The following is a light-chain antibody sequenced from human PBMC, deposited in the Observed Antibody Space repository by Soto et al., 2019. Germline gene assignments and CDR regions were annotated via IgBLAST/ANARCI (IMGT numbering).Light chain of an antibody. Sequence: DIQMTQSPSSVSAAIGDRVTITCRASQDVGTWVAWYQQQPGKPPKLLIYGASGLHTGVPSRFSGSGSGTDFTLTFSALHPEDFATYFCLQSHSCPLTFGGGNNVYIK. CDR3: LQSHSCPLT. CDR2: GAS. J-gene: IGKJ4*01. CDR1: QDVGTW. V-gene: IGKV1-12*01.